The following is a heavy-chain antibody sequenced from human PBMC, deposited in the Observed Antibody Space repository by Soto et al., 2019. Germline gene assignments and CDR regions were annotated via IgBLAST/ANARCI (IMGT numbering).Heavy chain of an antibody. CDR3: TRGYCTSNSCHYYYDY. J-gene: IGHJ4*02. V-gene: IGHV4-34*01. Sequence: SETLSLTCAVYGGSFSGYYWSWIRQTPGKGLEWIGEINHSGSTNYNPSLKSRVTISVDTSKNLFSLKLSSVAAADTAVYYCTRGYCTSNSCHYYYDYWGQGTPVT. CDR1: GGSFSGYY. D-gene: IGHD2-2*01. CDR2: INHSGST.